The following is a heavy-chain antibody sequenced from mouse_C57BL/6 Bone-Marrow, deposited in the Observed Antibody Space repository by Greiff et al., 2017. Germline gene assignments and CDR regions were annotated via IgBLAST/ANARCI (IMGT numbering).Heavy chain of an antibody. Sequence: DVKLQESGGGLVQPKGSLKLSCAASGFTFNTYAMHWVRQAPGKGLEWVARIRSKSSNYATYHADSVKDRFTISRDDSQSMLYLHMNILKTEDTDMYYYLGETRWYFEVWGTGTTVTVSS. J-gene: IGHJ1*03. CDR2: IRSKSSNYAT. CDR1: GFTFNTYA. V-gene: IGHV10-3*01. D-gene: IGHD2-13*01. CDR3: LGETRWYFEV.